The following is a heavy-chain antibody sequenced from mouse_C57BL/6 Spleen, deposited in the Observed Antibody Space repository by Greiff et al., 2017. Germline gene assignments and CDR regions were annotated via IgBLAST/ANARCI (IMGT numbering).Heavy chain of an antibody. Sequence: VKVVESDAELVKPGASVKISCKVSGYTFTDHTIHWMKQRPEQGLEWIGYIYPRDGSTKYNEKFKGKATLTADKSSSTAYMQLNSLTSEDSAVYFCARAPDGYSSWFAYWGQGTLVTVSA. CDR1: GYTFTDHT. CDR2: IYPRDGST. J-gene: IGHJ3*01. D-gene: IGHD2-3*01. V-gene: IGHV1-78*01. CDR3: ARAPDGYSSWFAY.